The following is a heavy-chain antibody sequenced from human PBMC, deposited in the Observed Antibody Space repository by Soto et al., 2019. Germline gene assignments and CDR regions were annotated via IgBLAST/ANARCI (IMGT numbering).Heavy chain of an antibody. J-gene: IGHJ3*02. CDR1: GFTFSSYG. D-gene: IGHD6-19*01. Sequence: QVQLVESGGGVVQPGRSLRLSCAASGFTFSSYGMHWVRQAPGKGLEWVAVISYDGSNKYYADSVKGRFTISRDNSKNTLYLQMNSLRAEDTAVYYCARVGIAVAGGAFDIWGQGTMVTVSS. CDR2: ISYDGSNK. V-gene: IGHV3-30*03. CDR3: ARVGIAVAGGAFDI.